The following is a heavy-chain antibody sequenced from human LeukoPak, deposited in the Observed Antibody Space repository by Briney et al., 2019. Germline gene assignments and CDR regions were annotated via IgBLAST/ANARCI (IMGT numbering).Heavy chain of an antibody. V-gene: IGHV4-39*01. J-gene: IGHJ4*02. CDR1: GGSISSSSYY. CDR3: ARQVAVAGIAY. Sequence: PSETLSLTCTVSGGSISSSSYYWGWIRQPPGKGLEWIGSIYYSGSTYYNPSLKSRVTISVDTSKNQFSLKLSSVTAADTAAYYCARQVAVAGIAYWGQGTLVTVSS. D-gene: IGHD6-19*01. CDR2: IYYSGST.